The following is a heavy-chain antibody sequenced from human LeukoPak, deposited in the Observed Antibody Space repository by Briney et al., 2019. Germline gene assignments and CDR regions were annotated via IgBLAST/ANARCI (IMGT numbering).Heavy chain of an antibody. CDR3: ARGLDYGDGWLQLGYFDL. J-gene: IGHJ2*01. D-gene: IGHD4-17*01. CDR1: GGSISSGGYS. CDR2: IYHSGST. Sequence: PSQTLSLSCAVSGGSISSGGYSWSWIRQPPGKGLEWIGYIYHSGSTYYNPSLKSRVTISVDTSKNQFSLKLSSVTAADTAVYYCARGLDYGDGWLQLGYFDLWGRGTLVTVSS. V-gene: IGHV4-30-2*01.